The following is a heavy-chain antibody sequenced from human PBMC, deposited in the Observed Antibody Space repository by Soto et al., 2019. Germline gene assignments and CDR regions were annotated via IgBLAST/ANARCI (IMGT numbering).Heavy chain of an antibody. CDR1: GFTFSNYS. CDR3: ARDESTWRSSSFDY. CDR2: ISYDGRNQ. J-gene: IGHJ4*02. Sequence: QLQLVESGGGVVQPGRSLRLSCAASGFTFSNYSMHWVRQAPGKGLEWVAVISYDGRNQYYANPVQGRFIFYRDNSKNPLYLQLYSLRADDTAVYYCARDESTWRSSSFDYWGQRPRVTVSS. D-gene: IGHD6-13*01. V-gene: IGHV3-30-3*01.